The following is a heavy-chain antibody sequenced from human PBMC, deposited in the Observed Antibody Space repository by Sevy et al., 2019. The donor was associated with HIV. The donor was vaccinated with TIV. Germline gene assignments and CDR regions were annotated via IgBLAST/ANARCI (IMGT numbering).Heavy chain of an antibody. J-gene: IGHJ6*02. D-gene: IGHD3-10*01. CDR1: GFDVSHNY. CDR2: FYSGGST. CDR3: TRTSGNYYNPYYYGMDV. Sequence: GGSLRLSCAASGFDVSHNYMSWVRQAPGKGLQWVAVFYSGGSTYYTDSVRGRFLISRDNSMNTLHLQMNSLRVEDTAVYYCTRTSGNYYNPYYYGMDVWGQGTTVTVSS. V-gene: IGHV3-66*01.